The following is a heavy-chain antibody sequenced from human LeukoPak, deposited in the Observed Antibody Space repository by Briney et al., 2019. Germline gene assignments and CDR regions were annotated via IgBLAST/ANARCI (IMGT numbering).Heavy chain of an antibody. Sequence: SETLSLTCTVSGGSIGSYYWSWIRQPPGKGLEWIGYIYYSGSTNYNPSLKSRVTISVDTSKNQFSLKLSSVTAADTAVYYCARESSWYYFDYWGQGALVTVSS. CDR2: IYYSGST. CDR3: ARESSWYYFDY. J-gene: IGHJ4*02. CDR1: GGSIGSYY. D-gene: IGHD6-13*01. V-gene: IGHV4-59*01.